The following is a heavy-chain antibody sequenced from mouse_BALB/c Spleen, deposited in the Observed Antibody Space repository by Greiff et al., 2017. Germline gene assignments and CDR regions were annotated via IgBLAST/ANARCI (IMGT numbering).Heavy chain of an antibody. CDR2: INPSNGRT. CDR3: ATYYGNYVRLSFDY. V-gene: IGHV1S81*02. D-gene: IGHD2-10*01. CDR1: GYTFTSYW. J-gene: IGHJ2*01. Sequence: QVQLQQPGAELVKPGASVKLSCKASGYTFTSYWMHWVKQRPGQGLEWIGEINPSNGRTNYNEKFKSKATLTVDKSSSTAYMQLSSLTSEDSAVYYCATYYGNYVRLSFDYWGQGTTLTVSS.